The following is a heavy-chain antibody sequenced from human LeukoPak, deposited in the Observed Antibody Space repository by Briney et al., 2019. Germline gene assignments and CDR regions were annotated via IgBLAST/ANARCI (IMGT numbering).Heavy chain of an antibody. D-gene: IGHD1-1*01. CDR2: IYTSGST. CDR1: DGSFRDYY. J-gene: IGHJ5*02. V-gene: IGHV4-59*10. Sequence: SETLSLTCAVYDGSFRDYYWSWIRQPAGKGLEWIGRIYTSGSTNYNPSLKSRVTMSVDTSKNQFSLKLSSVTAADTAVYYCATLTTPGWFNPWGQGTLVTVSS. CDR3: ATLTTPGWFNP.